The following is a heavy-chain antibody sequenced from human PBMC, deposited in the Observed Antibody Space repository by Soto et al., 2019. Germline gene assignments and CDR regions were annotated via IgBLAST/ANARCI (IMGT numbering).Heavy chain of an antibody. J-gene: IGHJ4*02. Sequence: VYCPVSGYTATELSIHWVRQAPGKGLEWMGGFDPEDGETIYAQKFQGRVTMTEDTSTDTAYMELSSLRSEDTAVYYCATESFDYWGQGTLVTVSS. CDR3: ATESFDY. CDR1: GYTATELS. CDR2: FDPEDGET. V-gene: IGHV1-24*01.